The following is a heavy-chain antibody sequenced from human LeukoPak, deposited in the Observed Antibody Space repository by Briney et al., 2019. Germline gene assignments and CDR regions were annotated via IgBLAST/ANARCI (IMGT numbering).Heavy chain of an antibody. CDR2: IYSGGDT. CDR3: AKERSLEIAVAGTIFDY. J-gene: IGHJ4*02. Sequence: GGSLRLSCAASGFTVSSNYMGWVRQAPGKGLEWVSVIYSGGDTYYADSVKGRFTISRDNSKNMIYLEMSSLRAEDTAVYYCAKERSLEIAVAGTIFDYWGQGTLVTVSS. V-gene: IGHV3-66*01. D-gene: IGHD6-19*01. CDR1: GFTVSSNY.